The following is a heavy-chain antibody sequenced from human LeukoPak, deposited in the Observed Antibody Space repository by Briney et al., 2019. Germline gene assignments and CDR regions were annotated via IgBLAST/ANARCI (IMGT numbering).Heavy chain of an antibody. CDR2: ISYSGST. J-gene: IGHJ2*01. D-gene: IGHD6-13*01. Sequence: PSETLSLTCTVSGGSISSDYWSWIRQSPEKGLEWVAYISYSGSTNYNPSLESRVTISVDTSKNQFSLKLTSVTAAGTAVYFCARLGVSAVRSTYWYFDLWGRGTLVTVSS. V-gene: IGHV4-59*08. CDR3: ARLGVSAVRSTYWYFDL. CDR1: GGSISSDY.